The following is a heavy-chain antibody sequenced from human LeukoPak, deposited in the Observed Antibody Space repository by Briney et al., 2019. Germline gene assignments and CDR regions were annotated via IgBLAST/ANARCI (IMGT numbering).Heavy chain of an antibody. CDR2: MNPNSGNT. J-gene: IGHJ5*02. D-gene: IGHD3-10*01. CDR1: GYTFTSYD. CDR3: ARTLVLLWFGELSGWFDP. Sequence: GASVKVSCKASGYTFTSYDINWVRQATGQGLEWMGWMNPNSGNTGYAQKFQGRVTMTRNTSISTAYMELSSLRSEDTAVYYCARTLVLLWFGELSGWFDPWGQGTLVTVSS. V-gene: IGHV1-8*01.